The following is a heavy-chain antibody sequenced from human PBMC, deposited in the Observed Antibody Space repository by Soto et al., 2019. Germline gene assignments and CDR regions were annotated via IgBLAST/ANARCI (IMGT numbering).Heavy chain of an antibody. J-gene: IGHJ3*02. CDR1: GFTFSSYW. V-gene: IGHV3-7*01. CDR3: ARDRYSSGWYFSGAFDI. Sequence: SLRLSCAASGFTFSSYWMSWVRQAPGKGLEWVANIKQDGSEKCYVDSVKGRFTISRDNAKNSLYLQMNSLRAEDTAVYYCARDRYSSGWYFSGAFDIWGQGTMVTVSS. CDR2: IKQDGSEK. D-gene: IGHD6-19*01.